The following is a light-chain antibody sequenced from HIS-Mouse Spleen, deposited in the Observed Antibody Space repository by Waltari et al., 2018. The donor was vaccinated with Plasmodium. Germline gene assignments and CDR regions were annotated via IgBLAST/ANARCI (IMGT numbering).Light chain of an antibody. CDR2: AAS. J-gene: IGKJ1*01. Sequence: DIQMTQSPSSPSASVGARAPTPCRASQGISNYLAWYQQKPGKVPKLLIYAASTLQSGVPSRFSGSGSGTDFTLTISSLQPEDVATYYCQKYNSAPWTFGQGTKVEIK. CDR3: QKYNSAPWT. V-gene: IGKV1-27*01. CDR1: QGISNY.